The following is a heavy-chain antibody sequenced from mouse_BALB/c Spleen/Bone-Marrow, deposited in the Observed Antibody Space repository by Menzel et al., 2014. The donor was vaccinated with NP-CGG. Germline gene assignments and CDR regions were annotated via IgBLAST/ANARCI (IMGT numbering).Heavy chain of an antibody. CDR1: GFSLTSYG. CDR2: IWAGGSP. V-gene: IGHV2-9*02. D-gene: IGHD2-1*01. Sequence: VQLQQSGPGLVAPSQSLSITCTVSGFSLTSYGVHWVRQPPGKGLEWLGVIWAGGSPNYNSALMSRLSISKDNSKSXVFLKMNSLQTDDTAMYYCARDHYGNYGGSFFAYWGQGTLVTVSA. CDR3: ARDHYGNYGGSFFAY. J-gene: IGHJ3*01.